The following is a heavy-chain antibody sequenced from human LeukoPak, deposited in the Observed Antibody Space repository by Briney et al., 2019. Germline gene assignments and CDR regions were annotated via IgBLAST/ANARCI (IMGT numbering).Heavy chain of an antibody. Sequence: SETLSLTCTVSGGSISSGDYYWSWIRQPPGKGLEWIGYIYYSGSTYYNPSLKSRVTISVDTSKNQFSLKLSSVTAADTAVYYCARTTTKVPLFDYWGQGTLVTVSS. D-gene: IGHD1-26*01. V-gene: IGHV4-30-4*08. CDR2: IYYSGST. CDR3: ARTTTKVPLFDY. J-gene: IGHJ4*02. CDR1: GGSISSGDYY.